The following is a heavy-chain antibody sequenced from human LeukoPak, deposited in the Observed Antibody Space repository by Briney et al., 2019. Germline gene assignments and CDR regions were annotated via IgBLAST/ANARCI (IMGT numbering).Heavy chain of an antibody. CDR1: GYTFTGYY. CDR3: AKYSGYDLYYFDY. Sequence: ASVKVSCKASGYTFTGYYMHWVRQAPGQGLEWMGGIIPIFGTANYAQKFQGRVTITADKSTSTAYMELSSLRSEDTAVYYCAKYSGYDLYYFDYWGQGTLVTVSS. D-gene: IGHD5-12*01. CDR2: IIPIFGTA. J-gene: IGHJ4*02. V-gene: IGHV1-69*06.